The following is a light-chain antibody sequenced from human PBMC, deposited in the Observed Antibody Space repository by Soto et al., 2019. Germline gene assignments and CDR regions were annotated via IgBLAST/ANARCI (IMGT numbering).Light chain of an antibody. V-gene: IGKV4-1*01. CDR3: QQYYSTFLT. CDR1: QSVLYSSNNKNC. CDR2: WAS. Sequence: DIVMTQSPDSLAVSLGERATINCKSSQSVLYSSNNKNCLAWYQQKPGQPPKLLIYWASTRESGVPDRFSASGSGTDFTLTISSLQAEDVAAYYCQQYYSTFLTFGGGTKVEIK. J-gene: IGKJ4*01.